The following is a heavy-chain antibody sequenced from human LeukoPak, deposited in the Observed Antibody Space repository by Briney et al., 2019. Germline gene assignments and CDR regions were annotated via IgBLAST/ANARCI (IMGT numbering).Heavy chain of an antibody. CDR1: GFTFSGSA. J-gene: IGHJ4*02. CDR2: IRSKANGYAT. CDR3: TRSTSDSSSSRFDY. Sequence: GGSLRLSCAVSGFTFSGSAIHWVRQASGKGREGVGRIRSKANGYATAYAASVKGKFTISRDDSKNTAYLQMNSLKAEDTAVYYCTRSTSDSSSSRFDYWGQGALVTVSS. V-gene: IGHV3-73*01. D-gene: IGHD3-22*01.